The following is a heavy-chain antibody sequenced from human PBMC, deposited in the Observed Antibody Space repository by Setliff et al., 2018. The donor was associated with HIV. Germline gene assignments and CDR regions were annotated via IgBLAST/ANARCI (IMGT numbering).Heavy chain of an antibody. Sequence: GGSLTLSCVASGFTFSTFAMYWVRQAPAKGLEWVSAISYDGTENYYVDSVKGRFSISRDNSKNTVFLQLNALRREDTAVSYCASARIPTGGTSTSLDYWGQGALVTVSS. J-gene: IGHJ4*02. D-gene: IGHD1-1*01. CDR1: GFTFSTFA. CDR3: ASARIPTGGTSTSLDY. CDR2: ISYDGTEN. V-gene: IGHV3-30*04.